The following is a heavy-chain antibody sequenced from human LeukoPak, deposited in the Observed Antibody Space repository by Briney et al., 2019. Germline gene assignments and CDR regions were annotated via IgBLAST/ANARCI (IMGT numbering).Heavy chain of an antibody. CDR1: EFTFSNCA. CDR3: VKDPYTSSSGGPYAMDV. CDR2: ISSSGGYT. J-gene: IGHJ6*02. Sequence: TGGSLILSCAASEFTFSNCAMRWVLQAPGKGLEGGSAISSSGGYTYYADSVKGRFTISRDNSKHTLYLQMSSLRAEDTAVYYCVKDPYTSSSGGPYAMDVWGQGTTVTVSS. V-gene: IGHV3-23*01. D-gene: IGHD6-6*01.